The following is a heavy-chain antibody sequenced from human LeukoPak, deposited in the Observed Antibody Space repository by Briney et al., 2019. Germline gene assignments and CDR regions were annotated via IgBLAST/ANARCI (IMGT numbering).Heavy chain of an antibody. V-gene: IGHV3-30*01. CDR3: ARGRLGEYYYYYYMDV. Sequence: GGSLRLSCAASGFTFSSYAMHWLRQAPGKGLEWVAVISYDGSNKYYADSVKGRFTISRDNSKNTLYLQMNSLRAEDTAVYYCARGRLGEYYYYYYMDVWGKGTTVTVSS. D-gene: IGHD3-16*01. CDR2: ISYDGSNK. J-gene: IGHJ6*03. CDR1: GFTFSSYA.